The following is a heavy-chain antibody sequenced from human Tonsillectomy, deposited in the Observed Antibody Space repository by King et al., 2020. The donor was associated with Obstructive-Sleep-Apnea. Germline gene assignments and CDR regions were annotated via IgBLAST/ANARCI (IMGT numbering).Heavy chain of an antibody. CDR2: IIGSGGNT. J-gene: IGHJ6*02. CDR1: GFTFSSFA. V-gene: IGHV3-23*04. D-gene: IGHD3-3*01. CDR3: AKEERITIFGVAPYGMDV. Sequence: EVQLVESGGGLVPPGGSLRLSCAASGFTFSSFAMSWVRQAPGKGLEWVSGIIGSGGNTYYEDSVKGRFTLSRDNSKNTLYLQMNSLRAEDTAVYYCAKEERITIFGVAPYGMDVWGQGTTVTVSS.